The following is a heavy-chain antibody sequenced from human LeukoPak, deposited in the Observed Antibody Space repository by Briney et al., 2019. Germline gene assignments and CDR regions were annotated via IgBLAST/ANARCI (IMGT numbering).Heavy chain of an antibody. CDR3: AKGVGRYYDFWSGYSSY. V-gene: IGHV3-43*01. CDR1: GFTFDDYT. Sequence: GGSLRLSCAASGFTFDDYTIHWVRQAPGKGLEWVSLISWDGGSTYYADSVKGRFTISRDNSKNTLYLQMNSLRAEDTAVYYYAKGVGRYYDFWSGYSSYWGQGTLVTVSS. CDR2: ISWDGGST. D-gene: IGHD3-3*01. J-gene: IGHJ4*02.